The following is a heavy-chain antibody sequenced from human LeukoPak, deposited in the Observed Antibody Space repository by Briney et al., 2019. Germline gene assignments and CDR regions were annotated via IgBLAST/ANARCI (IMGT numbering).Heavy chain of an antibody. J-gene: IGHJ5*02. Sequence: PSEALSLTCTVSGGSISSYYWSWIRQPPGKGLEWIGYIYYSGSTNYNPSLKSRVTISVDTSKNQSSLKLSSVTAADTAVYYCARTTVTTVWFDPWGQGTLVTVSS. V-gene: IGHV4-59*01. D-gene: IGHD4-11*01. CDR3: ARTTVTTVWFDP. CDR2: IYYSGST. CDR1: GGSISSYY.